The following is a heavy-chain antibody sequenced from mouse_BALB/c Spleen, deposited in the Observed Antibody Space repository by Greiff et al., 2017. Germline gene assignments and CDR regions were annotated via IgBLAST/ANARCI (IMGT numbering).Heavy chain of an antibody. V-gene: IGHV1S135*01. CDR1: GYSFTSYY. CDR3: ARDEGTPWFAY. D-gene: IGHD2-14*01. Sequence: EVQLQQSGPELMKPGASVKISCKASGYSFTSYYMHWVKQSHGKSLEWIGYIDPFNGGTSYNQKFKGKATLTVDKSSSTAYMHLSSLTSEDSAVYYCARDEGTPWFAYWGQGTLVTVSA. CDR2: IDPFNGGT. J-gene: IGHJ3*01.